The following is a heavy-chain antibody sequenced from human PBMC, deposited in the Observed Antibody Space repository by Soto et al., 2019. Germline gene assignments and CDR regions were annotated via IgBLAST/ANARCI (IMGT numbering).Heavy chain of an antibody. J-gene: IGHJ5*02. D-gene: IGHD3-16*01. CDR1: RYTFTSCY. Sequence: ASVKVSCKASRYTFTSCYIHWVRQAPGQGLEWMGRIIPSLGITSYAQKFQGRVTMTEDTSTDTAYMELSSLRSEDTAVYYCATDQNDQSNNWFDPWGQGTLVTVSS. CDR3: ATDQNDQSNNWFDP. V-gene: IGHV1-46*01. CDR2: IIPSLGIT.